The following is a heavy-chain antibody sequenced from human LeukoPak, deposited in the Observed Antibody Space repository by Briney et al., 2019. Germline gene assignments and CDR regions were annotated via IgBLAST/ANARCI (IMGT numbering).Heavy chain of an antibody. Sequence: GGSLRLSCAVSGITLSNYGMSWIRQAPGKGLEWVAGISGSGGSTYYADSVKGRFTISRHNPKNTLYLQMNSLRAEDTAVYFCARRGVVIRVIWVRFHKEAYYFESWGQGALVTVSS. CDR2: ISGSGGST. J-gene: IGHJ4*02. CDR1: GITLSNYG. CDR3: ARRGVVIRVIWVRFHKEAYYFES. V-gene: IGHV3-23*01. D-gene: IGHD3-22*01.